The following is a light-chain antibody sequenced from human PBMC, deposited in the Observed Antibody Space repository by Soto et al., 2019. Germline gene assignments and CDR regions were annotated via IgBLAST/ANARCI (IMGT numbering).Light chain of an antibody. CDR3: QQYRSSPPPCS. CDR1: RSVSSTY. CDR2: GAS. Sequence: EIGLTQPPGTLSLSPGERATLSCRASRSVSSTYLAWYQQNPGQAPRLLIYGASSRATGIPDRFSGSGSGTDFTLTINRLEPDDFAVYCCQQYRSSPPPCSFGRGTKVKIK. V-gene: IGKV3-20*01. J-gene: IGKJ1*01.